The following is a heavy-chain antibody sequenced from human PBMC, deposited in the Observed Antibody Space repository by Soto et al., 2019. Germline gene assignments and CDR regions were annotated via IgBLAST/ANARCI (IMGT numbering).Heavy chain of an antibody. CDR3: ARLYVVGSPWGFTP. Sequence: EVQLVQSGAEVKKSGEFLKISCKASGYTFSDYWLGWVRLLPGKGLELMGIIYPGDSNIRYSPSFQGQVTISDDKSTNSAYLQWRSLKASDTGIYYCARLYVVGSPWGFTPWGQGTRVTVS. CDR1: GYTFSDYW. V-gene: IGHV5-51*01. D-gene: IGHD2-15*01. CDR2: IYPGDSNI. J-gene: IGHJ5*02.